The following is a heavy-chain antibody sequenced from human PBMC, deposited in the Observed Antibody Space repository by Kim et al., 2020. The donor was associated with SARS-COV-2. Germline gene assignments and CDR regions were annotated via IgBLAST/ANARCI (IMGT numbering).Heavy chain of an antibody. V-gene: IGHV1-46*01. Sequence: AQKFQGRVTMTRDTSTSTVYMELSSLRSEDTAVYYCARGQYRLRPDHFDYWGQGTLVTVSS. J-gene: IGHJ4*02. D-gene: IGHD4-4*01. CDR3: ARGQYRLRPDHFDY.